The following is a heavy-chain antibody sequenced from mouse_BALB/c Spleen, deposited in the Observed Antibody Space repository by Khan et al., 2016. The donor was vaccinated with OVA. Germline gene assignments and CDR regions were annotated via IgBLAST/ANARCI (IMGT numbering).Heavy chain of an antibody. V-gene: IGHV1S135*01. CDR2: IDPFNGGA. Sequence: EVQLQQSGPELMKPGASVKISCKASGYSFTNYYIHWVKQSHGQSLEWIGYIDPFNGGATYNQKFKGTATLTVDKSSSTAYMHLSSLTSEDSAVYCWTRVGTTGWFTYWGQGTLVTVSA. CDR1: GYSFTNYY. D-gene: IGHD2-13*01. J-gene: IGHJ3*01. CDR3: TRVGTTGWFTY.